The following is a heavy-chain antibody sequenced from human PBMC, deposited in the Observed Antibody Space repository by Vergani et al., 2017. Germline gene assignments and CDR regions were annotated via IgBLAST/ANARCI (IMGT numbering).Heavy chain of an antibody. CDR1: GFTFSSHG. D-gene: IGHD1-1*01. Sequence: QVQLVESEGGVVQPGRSLTLSCVASGFTFSSHGMHWVRKAPGKGLEWVAVIWYDGSNKYYGDSVKGRFTSSRDNSKNTLYLQRNGLRVEDTAGYYCARSGNEKRLDSWGQGTLVTVSS. V-gene: IGHV3-33*01. CDR3: ARSGNEKRLDS. CDR2: IWYDGSNK. J-gene: IGHJ5*01.